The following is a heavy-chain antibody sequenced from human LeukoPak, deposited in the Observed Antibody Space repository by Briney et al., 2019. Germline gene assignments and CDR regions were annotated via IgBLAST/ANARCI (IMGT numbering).Heavy chain of an antibody. D-gene: IGHD1-26*01. CDR2: ITGSGGTT. V-gene: IGHV3-23*01. CDR3: TKGSKTRGTYFFDY. CDR1: GFTFDNYA. Sequence: GGSLRLSCAASGFTFDNYAMNWVRQAPGRGLEWVSGITGSGGTTYNADSVKGRFTISRENSKNTLYLQMNSLRVEDTAVYYCTKGSKTRGTYFFDYWGQGTLVTVSS. J-gene: IGHJ4*02.